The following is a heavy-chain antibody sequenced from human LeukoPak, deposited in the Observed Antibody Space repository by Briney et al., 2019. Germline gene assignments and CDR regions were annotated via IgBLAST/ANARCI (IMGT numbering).Heavy chain of an antibody. CDR2: ISGSGSTV. CDR1: GFTFSSYE. Sequence: GGSLRRSCAAFGFTFSSYEMTWVRQAPGKGLEWVSYISGSGSTVYYADSVKGRFTISRDNAKNSLYLQMNSLRTEDTAVYYCASSTAIGYWGQGTLVTVSS. CDR3: ASSTAIGY. J-gene: IGHJ4*02. V-gene: IGHV3-48*03.